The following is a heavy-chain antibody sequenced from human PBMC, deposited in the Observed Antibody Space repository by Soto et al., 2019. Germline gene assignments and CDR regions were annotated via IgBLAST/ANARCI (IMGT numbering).Heavy chain of an antibody. CDR1: GFTFSSYG. J-gene: IGHJ4*02. D-gene: IGHD2-15*01. Sequence: QVQLVESGGGVVQRGRSLRLSCAASGFTFSSYGMHWVRQAPGKGLEWVAVISYDGSNKYYADSVKGRFTISRDNSTNTLYLQMNSLRAEDTAVYYCAKDRRRYCSGGSCCGIDYWGQGTLVTVSS. V-gene: IGHV3-30*18. CDR2: ISYDGSNK. CDR3: AKDRRRYCSGGSCCGIDY.